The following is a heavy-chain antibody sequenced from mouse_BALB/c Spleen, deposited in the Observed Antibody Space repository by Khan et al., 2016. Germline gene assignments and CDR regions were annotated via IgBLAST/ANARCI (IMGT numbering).Heavy chain of an antibody. CDR2: ISYSGST. V-gene: IGHV3-2*02. J-gene: IGHJ1*01. CDR3: ARSLVAARYFDV. D-gene: IGHD1-1*01. Sequence: EVQLQESGPGLVKPSQSLSLTCTVTGYSITSDYAWHWIRQFPGNKLEWMGYISYSGSTSYNPSLRSRVSITRDTSKNQFFLQLNSVTTEDTATXSCARSLVAARYFDVWGAGTTVTVSS. CDR1: GYSITSDYA.